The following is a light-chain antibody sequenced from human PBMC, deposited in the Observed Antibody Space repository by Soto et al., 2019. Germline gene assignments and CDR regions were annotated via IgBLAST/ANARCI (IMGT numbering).Light chain of an antibody. CDR1: SSDVGGYNY. CDR3: SSYTTTNTYV. V-gene: IGLV2-14*01. CDR2: EVS. J-gene: IGLJ1*01. Sequence: QSALTQPVSVSGSPGQSITISCTGTSSDVGGYNYVSWYQQHPGKAPKLMIYEVSNRPSGLSNRFSASKSGNTASLTISGLQAEDEADYYCSSYTTTNTYVFGTGTKVTVL.